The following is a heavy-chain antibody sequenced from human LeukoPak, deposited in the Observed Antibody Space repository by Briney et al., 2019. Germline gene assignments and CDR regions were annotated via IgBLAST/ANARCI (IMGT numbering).Heavy chain of an antibody. V-gene: IGHV3-7*01. J-gene: IGHJ4*02. CDR2: IKQDGSEK. CDR3: ARAYRDSSGWLDY. Sequence: GGSLRLSCAASGFTFSSYWMSWVRHAPGKGLEWVANIKQDGSEKYYVDSVKGRFTISRDNAKNSLYLQMNSLRAEDTAVYYCARAYRDSSGWLDYWGQGTPVTVSS. D-gene: IGHD6-19*01. CDR1: GFTFSSYW.